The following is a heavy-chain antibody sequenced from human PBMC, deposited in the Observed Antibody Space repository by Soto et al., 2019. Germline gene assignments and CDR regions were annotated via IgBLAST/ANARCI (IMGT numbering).Heavy chain of an antibody. Sequence: PGGSLRLSCSASGFTFSSYAMSWFRQAPGKGLEWVSAISGSGGSTYYADSVKGRFTISRDNSKNTLYLQMNSLRAEDTAVYYCAKERIRGAAAGYDYWGQGTLVTVSS. CDR1: GFTFSSYA. CDR2: ISGSGGST. D-gene: IGHD6-13*01. J-gene: IGHJ4*02. V-gene: IGHV3-23*01. CDR3: AKERIRGAAAGYDY.